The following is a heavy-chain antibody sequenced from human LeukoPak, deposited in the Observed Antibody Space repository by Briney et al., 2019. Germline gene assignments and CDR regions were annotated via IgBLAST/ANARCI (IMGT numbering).Heavy chain of an antibody. Sequence: PGGSLRLSCAASAFTFSSYSMNWVRQAPGKGLEWVSSISSRSNYIDYADSVRGRFTISRDNAENSLYLQLNSLRAEDTAVYYCVRDARLGERYVGYDSELSYRGNWFDPWGQGALVTVSS. CDR2: ISSRSNYI. J-gene: IGHJ5*02. CDR1: AFTFSSYS. V-gene: IGHV3-21*01. D-gene: IGHD2-2*03. CDR3: VRDARLGERYVGYDSELSYRGNWFDP.